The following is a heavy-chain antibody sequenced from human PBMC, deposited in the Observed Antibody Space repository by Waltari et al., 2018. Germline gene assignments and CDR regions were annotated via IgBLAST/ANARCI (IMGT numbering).Heavy chain of an antibody. D-gene: IGHD5-18*01. CDR1: GVTFSSSA. Sequence: VQLVQSGAAVTKPRPPVKDSCTASGVTFSSSAISWVRQAPGQGLEWMGGIIPIFGTANYAQKFQGRVTITADESTSTAYMELSSLRSEDTAVYYCARFTPRGRGYSYEAAFDIWGQGTMVTVSS. CDR2: IIPIFGTA. J-gene: IGHJ3*02. CDR3: ARFTPRGRGYSYEAAFDI. V-gene: IGHV1-69*01.